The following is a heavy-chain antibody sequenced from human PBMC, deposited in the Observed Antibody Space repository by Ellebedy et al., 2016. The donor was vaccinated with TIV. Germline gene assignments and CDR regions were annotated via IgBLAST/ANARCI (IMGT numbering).Heavy chain of an antibody. CDR3: ARDKIYRDSGSGSYYKRYYYGMDV. CDR2: IKQDGSEK. D-gene: IGHD3-10*01. J-gene: IGHJ6*02. V-gene: IGHV3-7*01. Sequence: GGSLRLSXAASGFTFSSYWMSWVRQAPGKGLEWVANIKQDGSEKYYVDSVKGRFTISRDNAKNSLYLQMNSLRAEDTAVYYCARDKIYRDSGSGSYYKRYYYGMDVWGQGTTVTVSS. CDR1: GFTFSSYW.